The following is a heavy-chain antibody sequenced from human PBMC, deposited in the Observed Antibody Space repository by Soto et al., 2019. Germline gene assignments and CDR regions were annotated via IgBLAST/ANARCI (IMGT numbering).Heavy chain of an antibody. J-gene: IGHJ3*02. CDR1: GFTFSSYG. Sequence: PGGSLRLSCAASGFTFSSYGMHWVRQAPGKGLEWVAVIWYDGSNKYYADSVKGRFTISRDNSKNTLYLQMNSLRAEDTAVYYCAKDAPQLRVRPFDIWGQGTMVTVSS. CDR2: IWYDGSNK. CDR3: AKDAPQLRVRPFDI. D-gene: IGHD2-2*01. V-gene: IGHV3-33*06.